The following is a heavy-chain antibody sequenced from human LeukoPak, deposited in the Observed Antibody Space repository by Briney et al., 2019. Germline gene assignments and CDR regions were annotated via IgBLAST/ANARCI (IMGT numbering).Heavy chain of an antibody. V-gene: IGHV4-30-4*01. CDR2: IYYSGST. J-gene: IGHJ4*02. CDR3: ARRYYYGSGSSDY. Sequence: SETLSLTCTVSGGSISSGDYYWSWIRQPPGKGLEWIGYIYYSGSTYYNPSLKSRVTISVDTSKNKFSLKLSSVTAADTAVYYCARRYYYGSGSSDYWGQGTLVTVSS. CDR1: GGSISSGDYY. D-gene: IGHD3-10*01.